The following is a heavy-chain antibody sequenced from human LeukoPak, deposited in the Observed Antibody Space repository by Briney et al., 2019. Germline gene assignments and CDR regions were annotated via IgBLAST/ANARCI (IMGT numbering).Heavy chain of an antibody. V-gene: IGHV4-34*01. J-gene: IGHJ4*02. CDR3: ARGPGYDYVWGSYRKYYFDY. D-gene: IGHD3-16*02. CDR1: GGSFSGYY. Sequence: SETLSLTCAVYGGSFSGYYWSWTRQPPGKGLEWIGEINHSGSTNYNPSLKSRVTISVDTSKSQFSLKLSSVTAADTAVYYCARGPGYDYVWGSYRKYYFDYWGQGTLVTVSS. CDR2: INHSGST.